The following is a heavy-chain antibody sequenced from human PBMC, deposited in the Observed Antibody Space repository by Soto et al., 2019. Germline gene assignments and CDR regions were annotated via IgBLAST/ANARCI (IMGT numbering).Heavy chain of an antibody. CDR2: MNPNSGNT. CDR3: ARGYSNNYYHYGMDV. Sequence: QVQLVQSGAEVKKPGASVKVSCKASGYTFTSYDINWVRQATGQGLEWMGWMNPNSGNTGYAQKFQGRVTMTRNTSRSTAYMGLSSLRSEDTAVYYCARGYSNNYYHYGMDVWGQGTTVTVSS. V-gene: IGHV1-8*01. J-gene: IGHJ6*02. D-gene: IGHD4-4*01. CDR1: GYTFTSYD.